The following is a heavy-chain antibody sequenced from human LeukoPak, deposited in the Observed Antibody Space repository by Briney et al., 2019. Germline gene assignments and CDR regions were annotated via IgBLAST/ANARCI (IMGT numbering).Heavy chain of an antibody. J-gene: IGHJ4*02. CDR1: GLTFSCYY. CDR2: ISSSSTYT. V-gene: IGHV3-11*03. Sequence: GGSLRLSCAAPGLTFSCYYMRLTLQAPGKGLEWLSYISSSSTYTKYADSVKGRFTISRDNAKNSLYLQMNSLRAEDTAAHYCVNGEDNVVVTAIGYWGQGTLVTVSS. D-gene: IGHD2-21*02. CDR3: VNGEDNVVVTAIGY.